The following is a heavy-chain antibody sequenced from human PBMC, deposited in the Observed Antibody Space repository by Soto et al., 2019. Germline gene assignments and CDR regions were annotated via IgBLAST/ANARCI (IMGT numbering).Heavy chain of an antibody. CDR2: VNIYWTTT. J-gene: IGHJ3*01. CDR3: VRDRGYPDSFDV. Sequence: PGGSLRLSCVASGFTFIPYCISWVRQAPLKVLLLFSLVNIYWTTTPYADSVKGLFTISRYNANNTLYLQIHILRSYDTALYFCVRDRGYPDSFDVWGRGTMVTVSS. V-gene: IGHV3-74*01. CDR1: GFTFIPYC. D-gene: IGHD1-1*01.